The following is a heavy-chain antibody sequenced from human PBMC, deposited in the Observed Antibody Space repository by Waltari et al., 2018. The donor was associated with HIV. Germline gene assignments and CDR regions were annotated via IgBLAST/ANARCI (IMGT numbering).Heavy chain of an antibody. V-gene: IGHV4-59*01. CDR2: VYYTGSS. D-gene: IGHD3-22*01. J-gene: IGHJ5*02. Sequence: QVHLQESGPGLLKPSETLSLTCSVSGGSLSNFYWSWIRQLPGKGLGWLGSVYYTGSSNFNPSLKSRLTISLDTSKNHFSLKMMSVTAADTAIYFCARGPGAGRYYSDSGGYYPLNWFDPWGQGTLVTVSS. CDR1: GGSLSNFY. CDR3: ARGPGAGRYYSDSGGYYPLNWFDP.